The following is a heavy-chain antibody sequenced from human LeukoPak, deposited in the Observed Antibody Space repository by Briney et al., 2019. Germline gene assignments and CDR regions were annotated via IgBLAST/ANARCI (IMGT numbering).Heavy chain of an antibody. J-gene: IGHJ4*02. D-gene: IGHD3-10*01. V-gene: IGHV1-18*04. Sequence: WASVKVSCKASGYTFTSYGISWVRQAPGQGLEWMGWISTFNGDTNYGQKVQDRVTMTTDTSTSTAYMELRSLRSDDTAVYYCGRVCWSGNTHSDSWGPGTLVTVSS. CDR1: GYTFTSYG. CDR2: ISTFNGDT. CDR3: GRVCWSGNTHSDS.